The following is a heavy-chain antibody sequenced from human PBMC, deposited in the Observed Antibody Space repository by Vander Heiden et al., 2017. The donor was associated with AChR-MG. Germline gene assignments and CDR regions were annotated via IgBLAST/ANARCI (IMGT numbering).Heavy chain of an antibody. V-gene: IGHV3-11*01. J-gene: IGHJ4*02. CDR3: ARDRYCSSTSCPGGGNFDY. Sequence: QVQLVESGGGLVKPGGSLRLSCAASGFTFSDYHMGGIRQAPGKGLGWVSYISSSGSTIYYADSVKGRFTISRDNAKNSLYLQMNSLRAEDTAVYYCARDRYCSSTSCPGGGNFDYWGQGTLVTVSS. CDR1: GFTFSDYH. D-gene: IGHD2-2*01. CDR2: ISSSGSTI.